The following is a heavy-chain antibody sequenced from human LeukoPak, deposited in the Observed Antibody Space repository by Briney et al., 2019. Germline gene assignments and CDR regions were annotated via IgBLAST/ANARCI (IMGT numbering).Heavy chain of an antibody. CDR3: ARDPKYCSSTSCQKYFQH. Sequence: GGSLRLSCAASGFTFSHYAMHWLRQTPGKGLEWVAVTSYDRSNEYYSDSVKDRFTISRDNSKNTLDLQMNSLRAEDTAVYYCARDPKYCSSTSCQKYFQHWGQGTLVTVSS. CDR1: GFTFSHYA. V-gene: IGHV3-30-3*01. CDR2: TSYDRSNE. D-gene: IGHD2-2*01. J-gene: IGHJ1*01.